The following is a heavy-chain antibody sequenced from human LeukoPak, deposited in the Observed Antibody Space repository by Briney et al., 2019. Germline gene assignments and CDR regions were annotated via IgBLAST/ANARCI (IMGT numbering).Heavy chain of an antibody. CDR3: ARDPLGYCSGGSCYSRKFFDY. CDR1: GFTFSSYS. V-gene: IGHV3-48*04. D-gene: IGHD2-15*01. J-gene: IGHJ4*02. CDR2: ISSSSSTI. Sequence: PGGSLRLSCAASGFTFSSYSMNWVRQAPGKGLEWVSYISSSSSTIYYADSVKGRFTISRDNAKNSLYLQMNSLRAEDTAVYYCARDPLGYCSGGSCYSRKFFDYWGQGTLVTVSS.